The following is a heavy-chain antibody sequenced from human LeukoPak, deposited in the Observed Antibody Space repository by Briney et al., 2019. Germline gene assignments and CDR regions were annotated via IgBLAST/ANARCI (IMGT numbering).Heavy chain of an antibody. J-gene: IGHJ4*02. CDR2: IYYSGST. V-gene: IGHV4-59*08. D-gene: IGHD4-23*01. CDR1: RGSISSYY. Sequence: SETLSLTCTVSRGSISSYYWSWLRQPPGKGLEWIGYIYYSGSTKYNPSLKSRVNISIDTSKNQFSLKLSSVTAADTALYYCARHGDLLRTTVVNRHFDYWGQGTLVTVSS. CDR3: ARHGDLLRTTVVNRHFDY.